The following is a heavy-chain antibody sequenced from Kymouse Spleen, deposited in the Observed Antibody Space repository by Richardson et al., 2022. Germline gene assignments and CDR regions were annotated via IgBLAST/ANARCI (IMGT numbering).Heavy chain of an antibody. CDR1: GGSFSGYY. CDR2: INHSGST. D-gene: IGHD6-19*01. CDR3: ARGRSGWNFSFDY. J-gene: IGHJ4*02. Sequence: QVQLQQWGAGLLKPSETLSLTCAVYGGSFSGYYWSWIRQPPGKGLEWIGEINHSGSTNYNPSLKSRVTISVDTSKNQFSLKLSSVTAADTAVYYCARGRSGWNFSFDYWGQGTLVTVSS. V-gene: IGHV4-34*01.